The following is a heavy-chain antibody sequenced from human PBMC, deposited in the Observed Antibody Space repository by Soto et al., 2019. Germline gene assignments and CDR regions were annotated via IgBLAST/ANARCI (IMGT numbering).Heavy chain of an antibody. CDR2: IIPIFGTA. CDR1: GGTFSSYA. D-gene: IGHD3-10*01. Sequence: SVKVSCKASGGTFSSYAISWVRQAPGQGLEWMGGIIPIFGTANYAQKFQGRVTITADESTGTAYMELSSLRSEDTAVYYCATTPAPMVPTPLFYYYYGMDVWGQGTTVTVSS. CDR3: ATTPAPMVPTPLFYYYYGMDV. V-gene: IGHV1-69*13. J-gene: IGHJ6*02.